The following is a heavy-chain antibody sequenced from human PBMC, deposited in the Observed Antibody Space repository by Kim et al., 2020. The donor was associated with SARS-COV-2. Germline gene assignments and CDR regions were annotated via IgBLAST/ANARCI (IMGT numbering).Heavy chain of an antibody. D-gene: IGHD3-22*01. CDR1: GGTFSSYA. J-gene: IGHJ5*02. Sequence: SVKVSCKASGGTFSSYAISWVRQAPGQGLEWMGRIIPIFGIANYAQKFQGRVTITADKSTSTAYMELSSLRSEDTAVYYCARDLTDDSSAGWFDPWGQGTLVTVSS. CDR3: ARDLTDDSSAGWFDP. CDR2: IIPIFGIA. V-gene: IGHV1-69*04.